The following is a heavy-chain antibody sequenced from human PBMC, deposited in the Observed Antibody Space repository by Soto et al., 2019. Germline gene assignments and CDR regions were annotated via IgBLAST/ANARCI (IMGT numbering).Heavy chain of an antibody. D-gene: IGHD2-15*01. CDR2: IIPIFGTA. CDR1: GGTFSSYA. V-gene: IGHV1-69*13. J-gene: IGHJ6*02. CDR3: AREGCSGGSCYSPYYYYGMDV. Sequence: SVKVSCKASGGTFSSYAVSWVRQAPGQGLEWMGGIIPIFGTANYAQKFQGRVTITADESTSTAYMELSSLRSEDTAVYYCAREGCSGGSCYSPYYYYGMDVWGQGTTVTVSS.